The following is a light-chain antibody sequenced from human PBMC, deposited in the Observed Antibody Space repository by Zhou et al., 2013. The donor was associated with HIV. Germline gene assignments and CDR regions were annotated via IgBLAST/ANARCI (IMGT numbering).Light chain of an antibody. CDR2: DNN. CDR3: GTWDSSLIAGV. V-gene: IGLV1-51*01. CDR1: SSNLGNNY. Sequence: QSVLTQPPSVSAAPGQKVTISCSGSSSNLGNNYVSWYQHLPGTAPKLLIYDNNKRPSGIPDRFSGSKSGTSATLGITGLQTGDEADYYCGTWDSSLIAGVFGGGTKLTVL. J-gene: IGLJ2*01.